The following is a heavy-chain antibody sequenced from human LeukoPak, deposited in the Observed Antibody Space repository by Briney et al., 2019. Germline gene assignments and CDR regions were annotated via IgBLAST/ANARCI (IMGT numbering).Heavy chain of an antibody. V-gene: IGHV3-53*01. CDR2: IYSGGST. CDR3: ARDDSSTPFDY. Sequence: PGGSLRLSCAASGFTVSSNYMTWVRQAPGKGLEWVSVIYSGGSTYYADSVEGRFTISRDNSKNTLYLQMNSLRAEDTAVYYCARDDSSTPFDYWGQGTLVTVSS. D-gene: IGHD4-11*01. J-gene: IGHJ4*02. CDR1: GFTVSSNY.